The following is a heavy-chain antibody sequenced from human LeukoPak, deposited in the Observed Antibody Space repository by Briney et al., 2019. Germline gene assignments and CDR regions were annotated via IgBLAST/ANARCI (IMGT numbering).Heavy chain of an antibody. CDR3: ARGSYFDRAALYYYYYGMDV. D-gene: IGHD3-3*01. Sequence: PSETLSLTCTVSGGSISSYYWSWIRQPPGKGLEWIGYIYYSGSTNYNPSLKSRVTISVDTSKNQFSLKLSSVTAADTAVYYCARGSYFDRAALYYYYYGMDVWGQGTTVTVSS. CDR2: IYYSGST. V-gene: IGHV4-59*12. J-gene: IGHJ6*02. CDR1: GGSISSYY.